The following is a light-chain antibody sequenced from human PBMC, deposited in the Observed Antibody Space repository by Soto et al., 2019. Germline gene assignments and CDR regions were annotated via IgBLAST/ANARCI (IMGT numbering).Light chain of an antibody. J-gene: IGLJ2*01. CDR2: EGS. CDR3: CSYAGSSTDVV. CDR1: SSDVGSYNL. Sequence: QSVLTQPASVSGSPGQSITSSCTGTSSDVGSYNLVSWYQQHPGKAPKLMIYEGSKRPSGVSNRFSGSKSGNTASLTISGLQAEDEADYYCCSYAGSSTDVVFGGGTKLTVL. V-gene: IGLV2-23*01.